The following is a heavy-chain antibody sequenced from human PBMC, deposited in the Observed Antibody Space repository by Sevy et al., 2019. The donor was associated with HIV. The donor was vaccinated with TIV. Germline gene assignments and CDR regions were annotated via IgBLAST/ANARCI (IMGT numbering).Heavy chain of an antibody. V-gene: IGHV3-30*02. CDR3: AKAYCGGDCPEYYFDY. Sequence: GGSLRLSCAASGFTFSSYGMHWVRQAPGKGLEWVAFIRYDGSNKYYADSVKGRFTISRDNSKNTLYPQMNSLRAEDTAVYYCAKAYCGGDCPEYYFDYWGQGTLVTVS. D-gene: IGHD2-21*01. CDR1: GFTFSSYG. J-gene: IGHJ4*02. CDR2: IRYDGSNK.